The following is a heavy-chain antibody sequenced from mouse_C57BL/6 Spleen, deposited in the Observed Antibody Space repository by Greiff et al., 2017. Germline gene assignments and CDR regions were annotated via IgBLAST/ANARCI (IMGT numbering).Heavy chain of an antibody. CDR2: ISSGSSTI. Sequence: EVQRVESGGGLVKPGGSLKLSCAASGFTFSDYGMHWVRQAPEKGLEWVAYISSGSSTIYYADTVKGRFTISRDNAKNTLFLQMTSLRSEDTAMYYCARGRLGYYFDYWGQGTTLTVSS. CDR3: ARGRLGYYFDY. J-gene: IGHJ2*01. V-gene: IGHV5-17*01. D-gene: IGHD4-1*01. CDR1: GFTFSDYG.